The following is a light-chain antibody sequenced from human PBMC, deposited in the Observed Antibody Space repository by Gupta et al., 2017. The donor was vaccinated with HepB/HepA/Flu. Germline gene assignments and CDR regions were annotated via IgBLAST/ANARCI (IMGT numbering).Light chain of an antibody. Sequence: SFEVSQPPSVSVSPGQTASITCSGDKLGNKYASWYRQKPGQSPVLVIYQNFRRPSGIPERFSGSNSGNTATLTISGTQALDEADYYCQAWDNSAHVVFGGGTKLTVL. CDR3: QAWDNSAHVV. J-gene: IGLJ2*01. V-gene: IGLV3-1*01. CDR2: QNF. CDR1: KLGNKY.